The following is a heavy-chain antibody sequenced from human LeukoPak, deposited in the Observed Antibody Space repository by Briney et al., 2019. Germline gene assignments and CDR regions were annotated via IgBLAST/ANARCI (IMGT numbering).Heavy chain of an antibody. CDR1: GGTFSSYA. D-gene: IGHD2-2*01. V-gene: IGHV1-69*01. CDR3: ARDCSSTSCFNWFEP. CDR2: IIPIFGTA. Sequence: SVKVSCKASGGTFSSYAISWVRQAPGQGLQWMGGIIPIFGTANYAQKFQGRVTITADESTSTAYMELSSLRSEYTPVYYYARDCSSTSCFNWFEPWGEGTLVTVSS. J-gene: IGHJ5*02.